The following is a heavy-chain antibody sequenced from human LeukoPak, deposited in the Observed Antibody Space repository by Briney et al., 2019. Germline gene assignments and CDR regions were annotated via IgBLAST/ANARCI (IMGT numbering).Heavy chain of an antibody. CDR2: IKQDGSEK. CDR3: ARWSYSSGWFIDY. V-gene: IGHV3-7*01. CDR1: GFTFSNYW. Sequence: PGGSLRLSCAASGFTFSNYWMSWVRQAPGKGLKWVANIKQDGSEKYYVDSVKGRFTISRDNAKNSLYLQMNSLRPEDTAVYFCARWSYSSGWFIDYWGQGTLVTVSS. D-gene: IGHD6-19*01. J-gene: IGHJ4*02.